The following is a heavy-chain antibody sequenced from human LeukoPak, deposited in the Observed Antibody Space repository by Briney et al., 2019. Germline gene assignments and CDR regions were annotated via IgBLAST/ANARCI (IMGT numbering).Heavy chain of an antibody. V-gene: IGHV3-23*01. CDR3: AKLVGYYYDRSGYYYFDY. J-gene: IGHJ4*02. CDR2: LTGSGVRT. D-gene: IGHD3-22*01. Sequence: GGSLRLSCAASGFTFSSYAMSWVRQAPGKGLEWVSALTGSGVRTYYADSVKGRFTISRDNSKNTLYLQMNSLRAEDSAVYYCAKLVGYYYDRSGYYYFDYWGQGTLVTVSS. CDR1: GFTFSSYA.